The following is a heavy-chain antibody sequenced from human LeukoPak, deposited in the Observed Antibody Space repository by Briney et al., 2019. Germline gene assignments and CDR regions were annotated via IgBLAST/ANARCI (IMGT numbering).Heavy chain of an antibody. CDR2: IYSGGST. CDR3: ARDTPTYYYDSSGYT. V-gene: IGHV3-53*01. J-gene: IGHJ5*02. D-gene: IGHD3-22*01. CDR1: GLTVSSNY. Sequence: GGSLRLSCAASGLTVSSNYMSWVRQAPGKGLEWVSVIYSGGSTYYADSVKGRFTISRDNSKNTLYLQMNSLRAEDTAVYYCARDTPTYYYDSSGYTWGQGTLVTVSS.